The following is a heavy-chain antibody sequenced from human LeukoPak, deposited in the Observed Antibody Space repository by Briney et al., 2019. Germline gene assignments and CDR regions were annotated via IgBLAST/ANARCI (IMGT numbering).Heavy chain of an antibody. CDR2: INPSGGGT. V-gene: IGHV1-46*01. Sequence: ASVKVSCKASGYTFTSHYMKWVRQAPGQGLESMGIINPSGGGTSYAQKFQGRVTMTRDTSTSTVYMELSSLRSEDTAVYYCARALIPHCSSTSCYPYYYGMDVWGQGTTVTVSS. D-gene: IGHD2-2*01. CDR1: GYTFTSHY. CDR3: ARALIPHCSSTSCYPYYYGMDV. J-gene: IGHJ6*02.